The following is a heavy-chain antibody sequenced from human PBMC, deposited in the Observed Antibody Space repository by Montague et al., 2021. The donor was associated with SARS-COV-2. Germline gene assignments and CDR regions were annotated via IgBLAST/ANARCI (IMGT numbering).Heavy chain of an antibody. CDR2: IDWDDDK. V-gene: IGHV2-70*11. D-gene: IGHD3-9*01. CDR3: ARIRYDILTGYQTLFDY. Sequence: PALVKLTQTLTLTCTFSGFSLSTSGMCVSWIRQPPGKALEWLARIDWDDDKYYSTSLKTRLTISKDTSKNQVVLTMTNMDPVDTATYYCARIRYDILTGYQTLFDYWGQGTLVTVPS. J-gene: IGHJ4*02. CDR1: GFSLSTSGMC.